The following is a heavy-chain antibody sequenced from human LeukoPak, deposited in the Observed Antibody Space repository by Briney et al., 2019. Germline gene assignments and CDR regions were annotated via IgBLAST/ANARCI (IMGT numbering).Heavy chain of an antibody. Sequence: PLGSLRLSCAPSGFTFSIYAMRWVRHTPGKGLWWGAGISYDGSNRYYADCVEGRVTISRDNSKNTLYLQMNSLRAEDTAVYYCARAKGGSGFLDYWGQGTLVTVSS. CDR1: GFTFSIYA. D-gene: IGHD3-10*01. CDR3: ARAKGGSGFLDY. J-gene: IGHJ4*02. CDR2: ISYDGSNR. V-gene: IGHV3-30*01.